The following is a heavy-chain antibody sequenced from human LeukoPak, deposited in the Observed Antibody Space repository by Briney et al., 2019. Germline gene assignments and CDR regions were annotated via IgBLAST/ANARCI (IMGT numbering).Heavy chain of an antibody. CDR2: ISGSGGST. V-gene: IGHV3-23*01. D-gene: IGHD1-26*01. Sequence: GGSLRLSCAASGFIFSSYAMSWVRQAPGKGLEWVSDISGSGGSTYYADSEKGRFTISRDNSKNTLYLQMNSLRAEDTAVYYCAKGAHSGSYPSYYYYYYMDVWGKGTTVTVYS. J-gene: IGHJ6*03. CDR3: AKGAHSGSYPSYYYYYYMDV. CDR1: GFIFSSYA.